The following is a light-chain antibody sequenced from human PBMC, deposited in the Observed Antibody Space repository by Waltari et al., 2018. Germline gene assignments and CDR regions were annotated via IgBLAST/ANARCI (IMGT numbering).Light chain of an antibody. CDR2: WAS. V-gene: IGKV4-1*01. J-gene: IGKJ1*01. Sequence: DIVMTQSPDSLAASLGERATINCKSSKSVLYSSNNKNYLAWYQQKPGQPPKLLIYWASTQESGVPDRFSGFGSGTDFTLTISTLQAEDVAVYYCQQYYGYTWSFGQGTKVEIK. CDR3: QQYYGYTWS. CDR1: KSVLYSSNNKNY.